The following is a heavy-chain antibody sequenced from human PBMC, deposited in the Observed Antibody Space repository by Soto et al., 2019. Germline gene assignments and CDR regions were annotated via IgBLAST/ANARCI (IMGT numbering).Heavy chain of an antibody. D-gene: IGHD5-18*01. CDR3: ARMGYSYGSFSSVYFDY. Sequence: QVQLVQSGAEEKKPGASVKVSCKASGYTFTSYAMHWVRQAPGQRLEWMGWINAGNGNTKYSQKFQGRVTITRDTSASTAYMELSSLRSEDTAVYYCARMGYSYGSFSSVYFDYWGQGTLVTVSS. J-gene: IGHJ4*02. CDR1: GYTFTSYA. CDR2: INAGNGNT. V-gene: IGHV1-3*05.